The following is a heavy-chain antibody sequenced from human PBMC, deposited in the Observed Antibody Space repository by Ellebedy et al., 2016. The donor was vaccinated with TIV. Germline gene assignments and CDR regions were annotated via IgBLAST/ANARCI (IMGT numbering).Heavy chain of an antibody. V-gene: IGHV3-23*01. D-gene: IGHD4-17*01. CDR1: GFTFSSYA. J-gene: IGHJ4*02. CDR2: ISGSGGST. CDR3: GPEGDYGDLKGGY. Sequence: GGSLRLXXAASGFTFSSYAMSWVRQAPGKGLEWVSAISGSGGSTYYADSVKGRFTISRDNSKNTLYLQMNSLRAEDTAVYYCGPEGDYGDLKGGYWGQGTLVTVSS.